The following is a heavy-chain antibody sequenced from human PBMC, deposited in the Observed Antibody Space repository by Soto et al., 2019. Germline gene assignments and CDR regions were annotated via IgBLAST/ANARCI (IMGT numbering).Heavy chain of an antibody. CDR1: GFTFSSYS. CDR3: ASNRRAGQWLDWSSGY. D-gene: IGHD6-19*01. CDR2: ISSSSSYI. V-gene: IGHV3-21*01. J-gene: IGHJ4*02. Sequence: GGSLRLSCAASGFTFSSYSMNWVRQAPGKGLEWVSSISSSSSYIYYADSVKGRFTISRDNAKNSLYLQMNSLRAEDTAVYYCASNRRAGQWLDWSSGYWGQGTLVTVSS.